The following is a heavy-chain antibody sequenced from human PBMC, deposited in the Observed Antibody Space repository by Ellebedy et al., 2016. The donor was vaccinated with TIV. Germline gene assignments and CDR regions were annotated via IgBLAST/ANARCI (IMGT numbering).Heavy chain of an antibody. Sequence: GESLKISCAASGFMFDNYEMSWVRQAPGKGLEWGSAISGSGGSTYFPGSVKGRFTISRDSSKNTLYLQMNSLRAEDTSVYYCSTNGDYFNLVYHWGQGTLVTVSS. CDR2: ISGSGGST. CDR1: GFMFDNYE. J-gene: IGHJ5*02. CDR3: STNGDYFNLVYH. V-gene: IGHV3-23*01. D-gene: IGHD4-17*01.